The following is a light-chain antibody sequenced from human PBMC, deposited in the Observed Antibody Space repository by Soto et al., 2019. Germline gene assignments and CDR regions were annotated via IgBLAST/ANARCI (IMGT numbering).Light chain of an antibody. Sequence: QSALTQPASVSGSPGQSITISCTGTSSDVGGYSYISWYQHNPGRAPKLMIYDVSNRPSGVSDRFSGSKSGNTASLTIPRLQAEDEADYYCSSYTTSSTYVFGSGTKLTVL. CDR3: SSYTTSSTYV. CDR1: SSDVGGYSY. V-gene: IGLV2-14*03. J-gene: IGLJ1*01. CDR2: DVS.